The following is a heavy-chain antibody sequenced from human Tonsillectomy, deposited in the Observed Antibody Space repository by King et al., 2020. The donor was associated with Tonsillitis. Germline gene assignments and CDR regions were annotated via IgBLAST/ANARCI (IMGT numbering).Heavy chain of an antibody. V-gene: IGHV4-34*01. Sequence: VQLQQWGAGLLKPSETLSLTCAVYGGSFSGYYWSWIRQPPGKGLEWIGEINHSGSTNYNPSLKSRVTISVDTSKNQSSLMLSSVTAADTAVYYCARGRALGYSSSWYFDYWGQGTLVTVSS. J-gene: IGHJ4*02. CDR2: INHSGST. CDR1: GGSFSGYY. CDR3: ARGRALGYSSSWYFDY. D-gene: IGHD6-13*01.